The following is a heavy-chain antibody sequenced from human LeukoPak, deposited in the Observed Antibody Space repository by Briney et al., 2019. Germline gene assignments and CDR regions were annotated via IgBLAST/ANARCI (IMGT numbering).Heavy chain of an antibody. CDR2: IKSKTDGGTT. V-gene: IGHV3-15*01. J-gene: IGHJ4*02. Sequence: GGSLRLSCAASGFTFSNAWMSWVRQAPGKGLEWVGRIKSKTDGGTTDYAAPVKGRFTISRDDSKNTLYLQMNSLKTEDTAVYYXTTXRYSSGWFDFDYWGQGTLVTVSS. CDR1: GFTFSNAW. D-gene: IGHD6-19*01. CDR3: TTXRYSSGWFDFDY.